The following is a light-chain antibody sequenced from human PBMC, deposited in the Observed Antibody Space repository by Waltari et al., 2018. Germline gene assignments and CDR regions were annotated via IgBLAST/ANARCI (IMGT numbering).Light chain of an antibody. V-gene: IGLV2-14*01. CDR2: EVS. CDR3: NSYTNNTTWV. Sequence: QSALTQPASVSGSPGQSITISCTGTNSYVGAYTYVSWYQQYPGQAPQLMIYEVSSRPSGLSKRFSGSKSGNTASLTISGLQAEDEADYYCNSYTNNTTWVFGGGTKLTVL. CDR1: NSYVGAYTY. J-gene: IGLJ3*02.